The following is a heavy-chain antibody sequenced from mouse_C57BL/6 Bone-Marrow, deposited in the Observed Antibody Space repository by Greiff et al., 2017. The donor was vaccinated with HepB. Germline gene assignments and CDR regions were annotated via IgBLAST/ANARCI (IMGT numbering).Heavy chain of an antibody. J-gene: IGHJ2*01. D-gene: IGHD1-1*02. CDR3: TTALWAPDDFDY. CDR1: GFNIKDDY. V-gene: IGHV14-4*01. Sequence: VQLQQSGAELVRPGASVKLSCTASGFNIKDDYMHWVKQRPEQGLEWIGWIDPENGDTEYASKFQGKATITADTSSNTAYLQLSILTSEDTALYYCTTALWAPDDFDYWGQGTTLTVSS. CDR2: IDPENGDT.